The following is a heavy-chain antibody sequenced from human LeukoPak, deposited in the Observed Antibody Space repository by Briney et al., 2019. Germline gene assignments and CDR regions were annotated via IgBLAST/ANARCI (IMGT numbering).Heavy chain of an antibody. D-gene: IGHD3-10*01. CDR1: GYTFTSYD. Sequence: ASVRVSCKASGYTFTSYDINWVRQATGKGLEWMGWTNPNSGNTAYAQKFQDRITMTRNTSIDTAYMELSSLTSEDTAMYYCARGWRFGEFSFDYWGQGTLVTVSS. J-gene: IGHJ4*02. CDR2: TNPNSGNT. V-gene: IGHV1-8*01. CDR3: ARGWRFGEFSFDY.